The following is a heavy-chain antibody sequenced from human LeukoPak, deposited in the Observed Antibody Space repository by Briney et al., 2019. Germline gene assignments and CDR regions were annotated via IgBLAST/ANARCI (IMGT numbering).Heavy chain of an antibody. V-gene: IGHV3-23*01. J-gene: IGHJ4*02. CDR2: ISGSGGST. Sequence: GGSLRLSCAASGFTFSSYGMSWVRQAPGKGLEWVSAISGSGGSTYYADSVKGRFTISRDNSKNTLYLQMNSLRAEDTAVYYCAKSGWFGELSSRYYFDYWGQGTLVTVSS. D-gene: IGHD3-10*01. CDR3: AKSGWFGELSSRYYFDY. CDR1: GFTFSSYG.